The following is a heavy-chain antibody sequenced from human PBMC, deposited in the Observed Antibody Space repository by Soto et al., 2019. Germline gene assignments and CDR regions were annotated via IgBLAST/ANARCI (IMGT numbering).Heavy chain of an antibody. CDR2: ISYDGSNK. CDR3: AKEEDPSYDSSGYYYGPHDYFDY. Sequence: QVQLVESGGGVVQPGRSLRLSCAASGFTFSSYGMHWVRQAPGKGLGWVAVISYDGSNKYYADSVKGRFTISRDNSKNTLYLQMNSLRAEDTAVYYCAKEEDPSYDSSGYYYGPHDYFDYWGQGTLVTVSS. D-gene: IGHD3-22*01. V-gene: IGHV3-30*18. J-gene: IGHJ4*02. CDR1: GFTFSSYG.